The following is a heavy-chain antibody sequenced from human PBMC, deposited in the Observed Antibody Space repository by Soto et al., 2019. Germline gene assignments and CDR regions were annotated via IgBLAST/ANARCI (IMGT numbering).Heavy chain of an antibody. CDR1: GFPFSNYY. D-gene: IGHD3-9*01. J-gene: IGHJ4*02. CDR3: ARVSATGWVVNGRAYFDY. V-gene: IGHV3-11*01. Sequence: HVELVQFGGGLVKPGGSLRLSCAVSGFPFSNYYMSWIRQAPGKGLEWLADISSSFVSMHYADSVKDRFSMSRDNANNSLFLQMNSLRADDTAVYYCARVSATGWVVNGRAYFDYWGQGALVTVSS. CDR2: ISSSFVSM.